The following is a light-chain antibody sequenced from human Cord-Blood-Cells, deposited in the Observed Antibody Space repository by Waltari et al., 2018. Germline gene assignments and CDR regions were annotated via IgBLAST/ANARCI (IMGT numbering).Light chain of an antibody. CDR3: QQYNNWPRT. CDR2: GAS. CDR1: QSFSSN. V-gene: IGKV3-15*01. Sequence: EIVMTQSPATLSVSPGERATLSCRASQSFSSNLAWYQQKPGQAPRLIIYGASTRATGIPARFSGSGSGTEFTLTISSLQSEDFAVYYCQQYNNWPRTFGQGTKVEIK. J-gene: IGKJ1*01.